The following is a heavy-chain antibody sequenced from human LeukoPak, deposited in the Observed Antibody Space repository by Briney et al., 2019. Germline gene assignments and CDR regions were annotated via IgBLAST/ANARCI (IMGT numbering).Heavy chain of an antibody. Sequence: ASVKVSCKASGYTFTGYYMHWVRRAPGQGLEWMGWINPNSGGTNYAQKFQGRVTMTRDTSISTAYMELSRLRSDDTAVYYCARGRANIVVVPAVISYMDVWGKGTTVTVSS. CDR2: INPNSGGT. CDR3: ARGRANIVVVPAVISYMDV. J-gene: IGHJ6*03. CDR1: GYTFTGYY. D-gene: IGHD2-2*01. V-gene: IGHV1-2*02.